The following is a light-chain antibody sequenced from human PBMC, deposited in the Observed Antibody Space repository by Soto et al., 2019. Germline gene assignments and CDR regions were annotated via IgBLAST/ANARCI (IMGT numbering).Light chain of an antibody. CDR3: QQYSRSPPT. J-gene: IGKJ1*01. CDR2: GAS. CDR1: QSVSSSY. Sequence: EIVLTQSPGTLSLSPGERATLFCRASQSVSSSYLAWYQQKPGQAPRLLIYGASSRATGIPDRFSGSGSGTDFTLTISRLEPEDFAVYYCQQYSRSPPTFGQGTKVDIK. V-gene: IGKV3-20*01.